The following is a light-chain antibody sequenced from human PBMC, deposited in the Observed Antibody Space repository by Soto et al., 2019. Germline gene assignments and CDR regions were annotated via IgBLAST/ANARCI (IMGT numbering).Light chain of an antibody. V-gene: IGKV1-33*01. CDR3: QQYDSLPIT. Sequence: DIQMTQSPSSLSASVGDRVTITCRASQSISSYLNWYQQKPGKAPKLLIYAASSLQSGVPSRFSGSGSGTDFTFTISSLQPEDIATYYCQQYDSLPITFGQGTRLEIK. CDR2: AAS. J-gene: IGKJ5*01. CDR1: QSISSY.